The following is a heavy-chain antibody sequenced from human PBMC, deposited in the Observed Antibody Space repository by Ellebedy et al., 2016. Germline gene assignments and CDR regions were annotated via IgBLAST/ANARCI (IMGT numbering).Heavy chain of an antibody. V-gene: IGHV5-10-1*01. J-gene: IGHJ4*02. Sequence: GESLKISCNGSGYSFTSYWISWVRQMPGKGLEWMGRIDPSDSYTNYSPSFQGHVTISAEKSISPAYLQWSSLKASDTAMYYCARVIAVAEKYDYWGQGTLVTVSS. D-gene: IGHD6-19*01. CDR3: ARVIAVAEKYDY. CDR2: IDPSDSYT. CDR1: GYSFTSYW.